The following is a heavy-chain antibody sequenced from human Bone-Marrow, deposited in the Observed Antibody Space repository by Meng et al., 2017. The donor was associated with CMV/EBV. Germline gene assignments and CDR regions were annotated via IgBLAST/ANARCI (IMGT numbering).Heavy chain of an antibody. Sequence: SSSDYWGWSRQPPGKGLEWIGSIYYSGSTYYNPSLKSRVTISVDTSKNQFSLKLSSVTAADTAVYYCARGEVLRFLEWLDGYNWFDPWGQGTLVTVSS. V-gene: IGHV4-39*01. CDR3: ARGEVLRFLEWLDGYNWFDP. CDR2: IYYSGST. CDR1: SSSDY. D-gene: IGHD3-3*01. J-gene: IGHJ5*02.